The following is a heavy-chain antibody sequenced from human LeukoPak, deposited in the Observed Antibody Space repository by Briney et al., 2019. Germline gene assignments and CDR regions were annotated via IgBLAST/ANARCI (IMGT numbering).Heavy chain of an antibody. Sequence: GGSLRLSCAASGFTFSNYGMHWVRQAPGKGLEWVAIIWYDGSNKYYADSVKGRFTISRDNSKNTLYLQMNSLRAEDTAVYYCARDGGYGGNPNDAFDMWGQGTMVPVSS. CDR1: GFTFSNYG. V-gene: IGHV3-33*01. CDR2: IWYDGSNK. CDR3: ARDGGYGGNPNDAFDM. J-gene: IGHJ3*02. D-gene: IGHD4-23*01.